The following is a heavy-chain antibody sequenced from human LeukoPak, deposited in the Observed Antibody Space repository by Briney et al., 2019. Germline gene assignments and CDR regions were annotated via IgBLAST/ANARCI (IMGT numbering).Heavy chain of an antibody. CDR2: MSGSGGRT. V-gene: IGHV3-23*01. CDR3: AKGKNDYVWGSSDFDF. CDR1: GFTFRSYS. Sequence: SGGSLRLSCAASGFTFRSYSMNWVRQAPGKGLEWVSGMSGSGGRTYYADSVKGRFTISRDNSKSTLSLQMISLRAEDTAVYYCAKGKNDYVWGSSDFDFWGQGTLVTVSS. D-gene: IGHD3-16*01. J-gene: IGHJ4*02.